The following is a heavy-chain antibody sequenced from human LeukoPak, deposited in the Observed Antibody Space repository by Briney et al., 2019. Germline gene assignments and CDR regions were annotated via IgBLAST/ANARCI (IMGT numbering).Heavy chain of an antibody. CDR2: INHSGST. CDR1: GGSFSGYY. Sequence: PSETLSLTCAVYGGSFSGYYWSWIRRPPGKGLEWIGEINHSGSTNYNPSLKSRVTISVDTSKNQFSLKLSSVTAADTAVYYCARDREYQLLFAAFDIWGQGTMVTVSS. V-gene: IGHV4-34*01. CDR3: ARDREYQLLFAAFDI. D-gene: IGHD2-2*01. J-gene: IGHJ3*02.